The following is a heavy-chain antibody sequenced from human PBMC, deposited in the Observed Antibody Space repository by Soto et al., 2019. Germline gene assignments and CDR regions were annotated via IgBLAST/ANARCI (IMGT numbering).Heavy chain of an antibody. CDR1: GFTFSSYG. D-gene: IGHD3-10*01. J-gene: IGHJ4*02. CDR3: ARDGKSTFSMVRTRGYFDY. Sequence: GGSLRLSCAASGFTFSSYGMHWVRQAPGKGLEWVAVIWYDGSNKYYADSVKGRFTISRDNSKNTLYLQMNSLRAEDTAVYYCARDGKSTFSMVRTRGYFDYWGQGTLVTVSS. V-gene: IGHV3-33*01. CDR2: IWYDGSNK.